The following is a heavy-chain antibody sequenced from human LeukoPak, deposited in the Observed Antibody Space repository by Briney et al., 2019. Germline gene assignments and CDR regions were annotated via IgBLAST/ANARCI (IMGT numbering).Heavy chain of an antibody. CDR3: AKGTGRGCLDY. CDR1: GFTYSTCA. D-gene: IGHD1-1*01. V-gene: IGHV3-23*01. J-gene: IGHJ4*02. Sequence: GGSLRLSRAASGFTYSTCAMSRVRHARAKGREWVLYIGRSCGSKFYADSVRGRLTISGDDSKRTLYLQMNSLRAEDTAAYYCAKGTGRGCLDYWGQGTLVTVSS. CDR2: IGRSCGSK.